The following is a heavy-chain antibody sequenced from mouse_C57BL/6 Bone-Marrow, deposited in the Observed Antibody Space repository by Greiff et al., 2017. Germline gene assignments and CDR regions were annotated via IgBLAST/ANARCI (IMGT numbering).Heavy chain of an antibody. CDR1: GYTFTSYW. V-gene: IGHV1-59*01. J-gene: IGHJ1*03. CDR3: ARPWYCDV. CDR2: IDPSDSYT. Sequence: QVQLQQPGAELVRPGTSVKLSCKASGYTFTSYWMHWVKQRPGQGLEWIGVIDPSDSYTYYNQKFKGKATLTVDTSSSTAYMQLSSLTSEDSAVYCGARPWYCDVWGTGTTVTVSA.